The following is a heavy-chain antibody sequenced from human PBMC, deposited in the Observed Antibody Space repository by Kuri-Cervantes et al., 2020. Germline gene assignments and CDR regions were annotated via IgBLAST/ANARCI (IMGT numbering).Heavy chain of an antibody. Sequence: ASVKVSCKASGYVFTSSGISWVRQAPGQGLEWMGWISTYNGDTNYAQKFQGRVTITTDESTSTAYMELSSLRSDDTAVYYCARALIVGAKSLFDYWGQGTLVTVSS. D-gene: IGHD1-26*01. V-gene: IGHV1-18*01. CDR3: ARALIVGAKSLFDY. CDR1: GYVFTSSG. CDR2: ISTYNGDT. J-gene: IGHJ4*02.